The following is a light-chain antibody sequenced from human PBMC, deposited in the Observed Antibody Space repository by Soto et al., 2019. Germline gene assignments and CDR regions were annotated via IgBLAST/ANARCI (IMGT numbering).Light chain of an antibody. CDR2: AAS. Sequence: DIQLSQTPSSLSASVGDSVTIVSSTSQGISNHLVWCQQKPGQAPKSLIYAASTLLSGVPSRFSGSGSGTDFTLTISSVQPEDFGTYYCQQYGSYPITFGQGTRLE. J-gene: IGKJ5*01. CDR1: QGISNH. V-gene: IGKV1-16*01. CDR3: QQYGSYPIT.